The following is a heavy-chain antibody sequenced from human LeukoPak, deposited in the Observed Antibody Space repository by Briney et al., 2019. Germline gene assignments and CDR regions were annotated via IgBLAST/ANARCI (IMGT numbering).Heavy chain of an antibody. CDR1: GFTLSSYW. CDR3: ARDGSSWSNWLDP. V-gene: IGHV3-74*01. J-gene: IGHJ5*02. Sequence: GGSLRLSCAASGFTLSSYWMHWVRQAPGKGLVWVSRINSDGSSTSYADSVKGRFTISRDNPKNTLYLQMNSLRAEDTAVYYCARDGSSWSNWLDPWGQGTLVTVSS. CDR2: INSDGSST. D-gene: IGHD6-13*01.